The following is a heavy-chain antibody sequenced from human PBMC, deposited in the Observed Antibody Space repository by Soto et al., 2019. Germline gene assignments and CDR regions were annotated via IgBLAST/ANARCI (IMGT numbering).Heavy chain of an antibody. CDR3: ARDRYYDNTGYYYESVY. V-gene: IGHV1-69*01. CDR1: GGTFDNYG. J-gene: IGHJ4*02. Sequence: QLHLVQSGAEVKKPGSSVKVSCKASGGTFDNYGISWVRQAPGQGLEWMGGIIPKLGSTKSAQRFQGRVTFTADESTSTACMELTSLRSEDTAVYYCARDRYYDNTGYYYESVYWGQGTLVTVSS. D-gene: IGHD3-22*01. CDR2: IIPKLGST.